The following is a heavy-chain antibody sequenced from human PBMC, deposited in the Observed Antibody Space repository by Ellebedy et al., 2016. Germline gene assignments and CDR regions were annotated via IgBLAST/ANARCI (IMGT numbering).Heavy chain of an antibody. CDR3: AKARPVDTAMVLSSEDGFDY. CDR2: IRGSGGST. J-gene: IGHJ4*02. Sequence: GGSLRLXCAASGFTFSSYAMSWVRQAPGKGLEWVSAIRGSGGSTYYADSVKGRFTISRDNSKNTLYLQMNSLRAEDTAVYYCAKARPVDTAMVLSSEDGFDYWGQGTLVTVSS. V-gene: IGHV3-23*01. D-gene: IGHD5-18*01. CDR1: GFTFSSYA.